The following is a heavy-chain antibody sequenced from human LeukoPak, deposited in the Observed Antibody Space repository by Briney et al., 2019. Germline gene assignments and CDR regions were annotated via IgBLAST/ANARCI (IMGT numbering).Heavy chain of an antibody. V-gene: IGHV3-30*02. CDR3: AKVGDYYDSSGAFFDY. CDR2: IRYDGSNK. CDR1: GFTFSSYG. Sequence: GGSLRLSCAASGFTFSSYGMHWVRQAPGKGLEWVAFIRYDGSNKYYADSVKGRFTISRDNSKNTLYLQMNSLRAEDTAVYYCAKVGDYYDSSGAFFDYWGQGTLVTVSS. J-gene: IGHJ4*02. D-gene: IGHD3-22*01.